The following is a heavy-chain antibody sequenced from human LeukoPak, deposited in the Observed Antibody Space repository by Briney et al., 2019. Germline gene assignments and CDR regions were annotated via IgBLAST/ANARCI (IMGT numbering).Heavy chain of an antibody. CDR2: IYYSGGT. Sequence: SETLSLTCAVSSGSLSTYYWSWIRQPPGQGLEWIGCIYYSGGTNYNPSLKSRVTISLDTSKNQFSLKLSSVTAADTAVYYCARHAFNYYDSSGSLDYWGQGTLVTVSS. V-gene: IGHV4-59*08. CDR1: SGSLSTYY. D-gene: IGHD3-22*01. J-gene: IGHJ4*02. CDR3: ARHAFNYYDSSGSLDY.